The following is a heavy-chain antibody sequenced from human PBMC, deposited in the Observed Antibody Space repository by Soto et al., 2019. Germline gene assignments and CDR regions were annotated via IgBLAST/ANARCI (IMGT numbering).Heavy chain of an antibody. D-gene: IGHD3-9*01. CDR2: IIPIFGTA. J-gene: IGHJ4*02. Sequence: GASVKVSCKASGSTFSSYAISWVRQAPGQGLEWMGGIIPIFGTANYAQKFQGRVTITADKSTSTAYMELSSLRSEDTAVYYCARVRLASDILTGYYDYWGQGTLVTVSS. CDR3: ARVRLASDILTGYYDY. CDR1: GSTFSSYA. V-gene: IGHV1-69*06.